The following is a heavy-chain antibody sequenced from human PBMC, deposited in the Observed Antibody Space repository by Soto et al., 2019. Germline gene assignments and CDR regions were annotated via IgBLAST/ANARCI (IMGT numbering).Heavy chain of an antibody. Sequence: GESLKISCKGSGYSFTGYWIGWVRQMPGKGLEWMGIIYPGDTATRYSPSFQGQVTISADKSISTAYLQWSSLKASDTAMYYCARRMGQWLVGGFGMDVWGQGTTVTVS. CDR1: GYSFTGYW. CDR2: IYPGDTAT. V-gene: IGHV5-51*01. CDR3: ARRMGQWLVGGFGMDV. D-gene: IGHD6-19*01. J-gene: IGHJ6*02.